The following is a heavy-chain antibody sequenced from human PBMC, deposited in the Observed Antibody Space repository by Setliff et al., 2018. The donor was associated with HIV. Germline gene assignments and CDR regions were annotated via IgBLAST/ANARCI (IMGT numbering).Heavy chain of an antibody. CDR2: INHSGST. V-gene: IGHV4-34*01. CDR3: ARGSDYIWGNYRFPFDY. Sequence: SETLSLTCAVYGGSFRGYYWSWIRQPPGKGLEWIGEINHSGSTNYNPSLKSRVTISVDTPKSQFSLKLSSVTAADTALYYCARGSDYIWGNYRFPFDYWGQGTLVTVSS. J-gene: IGHJ4*02. D-gene: IGHD3-16*02. CDR1: GGSFRGYY.